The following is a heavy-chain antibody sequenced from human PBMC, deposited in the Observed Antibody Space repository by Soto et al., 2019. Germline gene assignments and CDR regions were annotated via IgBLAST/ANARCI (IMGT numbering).Heavy chain of an antibody. J-gene: IGHJ6*02. CDR2: ISNSGGNT. V-gene: IGHV3-23*01. CDR1: GYTFSSYA. Sequence: EVQLLESGGALVQPGGSLRLSCAASGYTFSSYAMTWIRQAPGKRLEWVSAISNSGGNTFHADSVKGRFTISRDNSKNTLYPQMNSLRAEDTSVYYCAKDQRGVSAAARMDVWGQGTTVTVSS. D-gene: IGHD6-13*01. CDR3: AKDQRGVSAAARMDV.